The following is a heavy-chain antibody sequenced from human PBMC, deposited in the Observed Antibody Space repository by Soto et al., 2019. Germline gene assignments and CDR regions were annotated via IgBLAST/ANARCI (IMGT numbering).Heavy chain of an antibody. CDR2: INDSGDI. D-gene: IGHD3-10*01. Sequence: SETLSLTCAVYGGSFSGYQWILIRPPPGKGLEWIGGINDSGDINYNPSLKSRVTILVDSPKKQISLRLSSVTAADTAVYYCARGLILWFGELSRRGGYYYYMDVWGKGTTVTVSS. V-gene: IGHV4-34*01. J-gene: IGHJ6*03. CDR3: ARGLILWFGELSRRGGYYYYMDV. CDR1: GGSFSGYQ.